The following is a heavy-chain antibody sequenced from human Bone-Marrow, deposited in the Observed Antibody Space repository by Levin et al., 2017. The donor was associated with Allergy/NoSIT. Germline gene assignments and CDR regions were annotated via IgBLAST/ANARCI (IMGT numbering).Heavy chain of an antibody. CDR2: INIGGNT. CDR3: SGSLFLNDF. D-gene: IGHD1-26*01. V-gene: IGHV3-66*01. Sequence: PGGSLRLSCAASGFSVSSNFMSWLRQAPGKGLEWVSTINIGGNTFYADSVTGRFTISRDNSRNTLFLQMTSLRAEDTAVYYCSGSLFLNDFWGLGTLVTVSS. J-gene: IGHJ4*02. CDR1: GFSVSSNF.